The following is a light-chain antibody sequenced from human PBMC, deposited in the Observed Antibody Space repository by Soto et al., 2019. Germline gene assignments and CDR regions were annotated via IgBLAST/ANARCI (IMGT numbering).Light chain of an antibody. V-gene: IGKV1-8*01. Sequence: AIRLTQSPSSVSACAGDRVTITCRASQGITNSFVWYRQKPGKAPKLLIYSASTLQSGVPSRFSGSGYGTDFTLTISCLQSEDFATYYCQHQHVYPRTFGQGTKVEIK. J-gene: IGKJ1*01. CDR3: QHQHVYPRT. CDR2: SAS. CDR1: QGITNS.